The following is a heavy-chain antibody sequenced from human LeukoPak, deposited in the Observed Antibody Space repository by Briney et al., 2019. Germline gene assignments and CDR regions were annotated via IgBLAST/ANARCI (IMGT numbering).Heavy chain of an antibody. Sequence: QSGGSLRLSCAPSGFTFSSYGMHWVRQAPGKGLEWVAFIRYDGSNKYYADSVKGRFTISRDNSKNTLYLQMNSLRAEDTAVYYCAKGRGIQLWLRSYFDYWGQGTLVTVSS. D-gene: IGHD5-18*01. CDR2: IRYDGSNK. V-gene: IGHV3-30*02. CDR1: GFTFSSYG. J-gene: IGHJ4*02. CDR3: AKGRGIQLWLRSYFDY.